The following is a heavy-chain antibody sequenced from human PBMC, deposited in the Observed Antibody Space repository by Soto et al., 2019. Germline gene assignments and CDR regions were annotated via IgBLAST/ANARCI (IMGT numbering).Heavy chain of an antibody. Sequence: LSCAASGFTFSSYGMHWVRQAPGKGLEWVAVILYDGSKKYYADSVKGRFTISRDNARNTLSLQMNSLRADDTAVYYCARLSGDHSAFFSYGMDAWGQGTTVTVSS. J-gene: IGHJ6*02. CDR3: ARLSGDHSAFFSYGMDA. D-gene: IGHD2-21*01. CDR2: ILYDGSKK. V-gene: IGHV3-30*03. CDR1: GFTFSSYG.